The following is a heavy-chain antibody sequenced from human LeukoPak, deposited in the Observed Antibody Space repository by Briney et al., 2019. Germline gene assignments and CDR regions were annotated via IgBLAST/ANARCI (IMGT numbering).Heavy chain of an antibody. D-gene: IGHD1-26*01. Sequence: PSETLSLTCTVSGGSISSSGYYWGWIRQPQGKGLEWIASIYYSGSTYYNTSLKSRVTISVDKSKNQLSLKLSSLTAADTAVYYCARHEYSGSYYGLSWFDPWGQGTLVTVSS. J-gene: IGHJ5*02. CDR2: IYYSGST. CDR3: ARHEYSGSYYGLSWFDP. V-gene: IGHV4-39*01. CDR1: GGSISSSGYY.